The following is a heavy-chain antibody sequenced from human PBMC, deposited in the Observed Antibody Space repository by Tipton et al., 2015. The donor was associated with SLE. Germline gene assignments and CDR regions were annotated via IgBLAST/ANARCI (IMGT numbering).Heavy chain of an antibody. CDR3: ARQWLRAFDP. V-gene: IGHV4-61*02. CDR1: GGSISSGSYY. Sequence: TLSLTCTVSGGSISSGSYYWSWIRQPAGKGLEWIGRIYTSGSTNYNPSLKSRVTISVDTSKNQFSLKLSSVTAADTAVYYCARQWLRAFDPWGQGTLVTVSS. D-gene: IGHD5-12*01. CDR2: IYTSGST. J-gene: IGHJ5*02.